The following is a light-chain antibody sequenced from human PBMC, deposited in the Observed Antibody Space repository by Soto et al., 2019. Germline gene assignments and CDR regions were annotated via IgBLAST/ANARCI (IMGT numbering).Light chain of an antibody. CDR3: SSYTNSNVV. J-gene: IGLJ2*01. Sequence: QSVLTQPASVSGSPGQSITISCTGTSSDVGGYNYVSWYQQHPGKAPKLMIYEVTHRPSGVSNRFSGSKSGNTASLTISGLQAEDEADYYCSSYTNSNVVFGGGTKLTVL. V-gene: IGLV2-14*01. CDR1: SSDVGGYNY. CDR2: EVT.